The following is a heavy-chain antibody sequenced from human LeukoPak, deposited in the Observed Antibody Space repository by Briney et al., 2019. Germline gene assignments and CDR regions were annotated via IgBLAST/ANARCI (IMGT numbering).Heavy chain of an antibody. CDR1: GFTLSSYG. V-gene: IGHV3-48*01. Sequence: GGSLRLSCAASGFTLSSYGMHWVRQAPGKGLEWVSYISSSSSTIYYADSVKGLFTISRDNAKNSLYLQMNSLRAEDTAVYYCAIIRVDSGSYGAFDIWGQGTMVTVSS. CDR3: AIIRVDSGSYGAFDI. J-gene: IGHJ3*02. D-gene: IGHD3-10*01. CDR2: ISSSSSTI.